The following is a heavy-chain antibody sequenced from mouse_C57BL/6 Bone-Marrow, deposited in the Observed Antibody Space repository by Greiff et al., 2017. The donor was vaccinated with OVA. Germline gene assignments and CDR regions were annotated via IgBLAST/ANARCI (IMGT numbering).Heavy chain of an antibody. CDR2: INPSSGYT. V-gene: IGHV1-7*01. Sequence: LVESGAELAKPGASVKLSCKASGYTFTSYWMHWVKQRPGQGLEWNGYINPSSGYTKYNQKFKDKATLTADKSSSTAYMQLSSLTYEDSAVYYCASSFYGNLYAMDYWGQGTSVTVSS. CDR3: ASSFYGNLYAMDY. D-gene: IGHD2-10*01. J-gene: IGHJ4*01. CDR1: GYTFTSYW.